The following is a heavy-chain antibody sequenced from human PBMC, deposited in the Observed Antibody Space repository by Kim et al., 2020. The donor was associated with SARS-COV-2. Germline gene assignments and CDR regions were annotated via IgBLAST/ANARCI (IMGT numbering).Heavy chain of an antibody. D-gene: IGHD3-10*01. CDR3: AREFTMVRAFDY. CDR2: ISYDGSNK. J-gene: IGHJ4*02. V-gene: IGHV3-30*04. CDR1: GFTFSSYA. Sequence: GGSLRLSCAASGFTFSSYAMHWVRQAPGKGLEWVAVISYDGSNKYYADSVKGRFTISRDNSKNKLYLQMNSLRAEDTAVYYCAREFTMVRAFDYWGQGTLVTVSS.